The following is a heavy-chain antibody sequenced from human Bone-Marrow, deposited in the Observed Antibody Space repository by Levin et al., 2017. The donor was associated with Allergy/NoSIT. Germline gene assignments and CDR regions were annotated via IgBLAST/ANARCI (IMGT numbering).Heavy chain of an antibody. CDR2: ISYDGSNK. Sequence: GGSLRLSCAASGFTFSSYAMHWVRQAPGKGLEWVAVISYDGSNKYYADSVKGRFTISRDNSKNTLYLQMNSLRAEDTAVYYCARDLGQVERVRGVPYYYGMDVWGQGTTVTVSS. V-gene: IGHV3-30*04. CDR1: GFTFSSYA. J-gene: IGHJ6*02. CDR3: ARDLGQVERVRGVPYYYGMDV. D-gene: IGHD3-10*01.